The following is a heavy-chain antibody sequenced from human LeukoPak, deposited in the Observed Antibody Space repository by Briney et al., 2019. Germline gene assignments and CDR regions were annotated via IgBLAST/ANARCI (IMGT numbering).Heavy chain of an antibody. V-gene: IGHV4-61*08. CDR2: IYYSGST. D-gene: IGHD2-2*01. CDR3: ARDSRYCSSTSCSYNWFDP. CDR1: GGYLNSDDYY. J-gene: IGHJ5*02. Sequence: PSQTLSLTCSVSGGYLNSDDYYWTWIRQPPGKGLEWIGYIYYSGSTNYNPSLKSRVTISVDTSKNQFSLKLSSVTAADTAVYYCARDSRYCSSTSCSYNWFDPWGQGTLVTVSS.